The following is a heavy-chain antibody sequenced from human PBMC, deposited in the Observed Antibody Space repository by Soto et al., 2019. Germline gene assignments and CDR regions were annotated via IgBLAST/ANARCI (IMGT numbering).Heavy chain of an antibody. Sequence: QVQLVESGGGVVQPGRSLRLSCAASGFTFSSYGMHWVRQAPGKGLEWVAVIWYDGSNKYYADSVKGRFTISRDNSKNTLYLQMNSLRAEDTAVYYWARVIVGATHFDYWGQGTLVTVSS. CDR2: IWYDGSNK. D-gene: IGHD1-26*01. J-gene: IGHJ4*02. CDR1: GFTFSSYG. CDR3: ARVIVGATHFDY. V-gene: IGHV3-33*01.